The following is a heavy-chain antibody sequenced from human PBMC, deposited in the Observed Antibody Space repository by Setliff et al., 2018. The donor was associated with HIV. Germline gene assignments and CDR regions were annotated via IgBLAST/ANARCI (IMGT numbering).Heavy chain of an antibody. J-gene: IGHJ4*02. CDR1: GGSITSYY. D-gene: IGHD3-16*01. Sequence: PSETLSLTCTVSGGSITSYYWNWIRQSPGKGLEWIGYIFDSGTTKYNPSVTSRVTISVDASKNQLFLQLISVTAADTAVYYCARDVGGSEMATHFDYWGPGTLVTVSS. V-gene: IGHV4-59*12. CDR3: ARDVGGSEMATHFDY. CDR2: IFDSGTT.